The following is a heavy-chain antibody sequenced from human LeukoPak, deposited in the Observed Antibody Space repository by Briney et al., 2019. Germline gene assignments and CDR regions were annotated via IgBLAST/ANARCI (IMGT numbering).Heavy chain of an antibody. CDR2: IYSGGTT. J-gene: IGHJ4*02. V-gene: IGHV3-53*01. CDR1: GFIVSTNY. D-gene: IGHD6-13*01. CDR3: ARRIAAAGTGTAFDY. Sequence: GGSLRLSCAASGFIVSTNYMSWVRQAPGKGLEWVSVIYSGGTTYYADSVKGRFTISRDDAKNSLYLQMNSLRAEDTAVYYCARRIAAAGTGTAFDYWGQGTLVTVSS.